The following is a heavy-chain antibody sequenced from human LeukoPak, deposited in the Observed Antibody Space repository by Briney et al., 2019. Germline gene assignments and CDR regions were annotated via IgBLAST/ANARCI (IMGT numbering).Heavy chain of an antibody. Sequence: ASVKVSCKASGGTFSSYAISWVRQAPGQGLEWMGIINPSGGSTSYAQKFQGRVTMTRDTSTSTVYMELSSLRSEDTAVYYCARGVIEVAPYFDYWGQGTLVTVSS. CDR3: ARGVIEVAPYFDY. CDR1: GGTFSSYA. J-gene: IGHJ4*02. V-gene: IGHV1-46*01. CDR2: INPSGGST. D-gene: IGHD6-19*01.